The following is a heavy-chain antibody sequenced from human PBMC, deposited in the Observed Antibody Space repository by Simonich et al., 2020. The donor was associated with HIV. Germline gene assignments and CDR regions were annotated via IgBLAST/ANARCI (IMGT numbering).Heavy chain of an antibody. Sequence: QVQLVQSGAEVKKPGASVKVSCKASGYTFTNYDINWVRQATGQGLEWMGWMNPKSGNTGHAQKSQGRVTITRNTARSTAYMELSSLRSEDTAVYYCARCTWEAAGTKYYYGMDVWGQGTTVTVSS. V-gene: IGHV1-8*03. D-gene: IGHD6-13*01. CDR1: GYTFTNYD. CDR2: MNPKSGNT. CDR3: ARCTWEAAGTKYYYGMDV. J-gene: IGHJ6*02.